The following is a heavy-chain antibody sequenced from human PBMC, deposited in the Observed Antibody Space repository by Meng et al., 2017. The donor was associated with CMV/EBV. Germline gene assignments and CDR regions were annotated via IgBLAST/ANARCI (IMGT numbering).Heavy chain of an antibody. CDR2: IYSGGST. CDR1: GFTFSSYG. CDR3: ARGGY. V-gene: IGHV3-NL1*01. Sequence: GGSLRLSCAASGFTFSSYGMHWVRQAPGKGLEWVSVIYSGGSTYYADFVKGRFTISRDNSKNTLYLQMNSLRAEDTAVYYCARGGYWGQGTLVTVSS. J-gene: IGHJ4*02.